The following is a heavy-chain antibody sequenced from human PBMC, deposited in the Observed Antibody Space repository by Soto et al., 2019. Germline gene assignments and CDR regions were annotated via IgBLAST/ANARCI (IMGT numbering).Heavy chain of an antibody. CDR3: AKLPGVRGVFDGFNV. J-gene: IGHJ3*01. D-gene: IGHD3-10*01. Sequence: GESLKISCKGSGYSFAGYWIGWVHQMPGKGLDWMGVIYPGDSDTRYSPSFHGQVTISADKSISTAYLQWGSLKASDTAMYFCAKLPGVRGVFDGFNVWGQGTMVTVSS. V-gene: IGHV5-51*07. CDR2: IYPGDSDT. CDR1: GYSFAGYW.